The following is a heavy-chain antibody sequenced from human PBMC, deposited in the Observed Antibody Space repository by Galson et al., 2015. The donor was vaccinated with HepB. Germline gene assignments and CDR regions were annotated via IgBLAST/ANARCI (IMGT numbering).Heavy chain of an antibody. CDR1: GYTFTGYY. CDR2: INPNSGGT. V-gene: IGHV1-2*02. D-gene: IGHD6-13*01. Sequence: SVKVSCKASGYTFTGYYMHWVRQAPGQGLEWMGWINPNSGGTNYAQKFQGGVTMTRDTSISTAYMELSRLRSDDTAVYYCARVGAPPGYSSSWYFDWFDPWGQGTLVTVSS. CDR3: ARVGAPPGYSSSWYFDWFDP. J-gene: IGHJ5*02.